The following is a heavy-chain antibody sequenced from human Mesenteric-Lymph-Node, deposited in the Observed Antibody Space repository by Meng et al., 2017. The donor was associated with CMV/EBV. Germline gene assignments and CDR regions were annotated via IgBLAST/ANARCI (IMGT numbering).Heavy chain of an antibody. CDR1: GFIFSSYE. D-gene: IGHD1-26*01. J-gene: IGHJ3*02. Sequence: GGSLRLSCAASGFIFSSYEMNWVRQAAGKGLEWVSYISSSGNTIYYADSVKGRSTISRDNGKNSLYLQMSSLRAEDTAVYFCARQPTGGGGAFDIWGQGTMVTVSS. V-gene: IGHV3-48*03. CDR3: ARQPTGGGGAFDI. CDR2: ISSSGNTI.